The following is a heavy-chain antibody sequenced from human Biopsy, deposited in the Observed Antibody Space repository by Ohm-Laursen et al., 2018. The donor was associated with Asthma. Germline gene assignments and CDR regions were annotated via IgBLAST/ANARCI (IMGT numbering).Heavy chain of an antibody. J-gene: IGHJ5*02. CDR2: IYYSGST. D-gene: IGHD4-17*01. CDR1: GDSISSYY. CDR3: ARTTYGDDGFDP. V-gene: IGHV4-59*06. Sequence: SETLSLTCTVSGDSISSYYWSWIRQHPVKGLEWIGYIYYSGSTYYNPSLKSRVSISLDTSKNQFSLSLTSVTAADTAVYYCARTTYGDDGFDPWGQGTLVTVSS.